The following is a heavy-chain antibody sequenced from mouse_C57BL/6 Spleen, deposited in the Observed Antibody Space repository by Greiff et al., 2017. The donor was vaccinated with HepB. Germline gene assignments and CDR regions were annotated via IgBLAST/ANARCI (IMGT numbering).Heavy chain of an antibody. Sequence: EVKLMESEGGLVQPGSSMKLSCTASGFTFSDYYMAWVRQVPEKGLEWVANINYDGSSTYYLDSLKSRFIISRDNAKNSRYLQMSSLKSEDTATYYCARAGRYGNYDYWGQGTTLTVSS. CDR2: INYDGSST. CDR1: GFTFSDYY. J-gene: IGHJ2*01. V-gene: IGHV5-16*01. D-gene: IGHD2-1*01. CDR3: ARAGRYGNYDY.